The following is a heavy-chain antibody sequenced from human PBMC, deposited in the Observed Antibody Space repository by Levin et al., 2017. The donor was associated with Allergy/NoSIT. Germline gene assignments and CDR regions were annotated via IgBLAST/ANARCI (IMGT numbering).Heavy chain of an antibody. J-gene: IGHJ5*02. Sequence: GASVKVSCKASGFTFTSSAVQWVRQARGQRLEWIGWIVVGSGNTNYAQKFQERVTITRDMSTSTAYMELSSLRSEDTAVYYCAADLGYSGYVWGVDNWFDPWGQGTLVTVSS. CDR2: IVVGSGNT. V-gene: IGHV1-58*01. D-gene: IGHD5-12*01. CDR3: AADLGYSGYVWGVDNWFDP. CDR1: GFTFTSSA.